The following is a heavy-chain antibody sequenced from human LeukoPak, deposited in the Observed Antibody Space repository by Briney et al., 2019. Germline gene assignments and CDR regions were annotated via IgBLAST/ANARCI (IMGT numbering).Heavy chain of an antibody. Sequence: SETLSLTCTVSGDSITSGSYYWGWIRQPPGKGLEWIGSIYYSGSTYYNPSLKSRVTISVDTSKNQFSLKLSSVTAADTAVYYCARVKKQQLSKGWFDPWGQGTLVTVSS. J-gene: IGHJ5*02. CDR1: GDSITSGSYY. CDR2: IYYSGST. V-gene: IGHV4-39*07. CDR3: ARVKKQQLSKGWFDP. D-gene: IGHD6-13*01.